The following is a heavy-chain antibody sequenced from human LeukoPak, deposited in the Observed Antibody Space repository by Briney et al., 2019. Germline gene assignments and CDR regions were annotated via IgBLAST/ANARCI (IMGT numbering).Heavy chain of an antibody. D-gene: IGHD3-16*02. CDR2: INPNTCDT. CDR1: GYMFTAYY. J-gene: IGHJ4*02. Sequence: ASVKVSCKASGYMFTAYYMHLLRQAPGPGFEWMGLINPNTCDTSYAQTFHGRVTMTMDTTISAAYMDLNRLISRDATDALSVSYTRYVSWHPFDYWGQGTQVSVSS. V-gene: IGHV1-2*02. CDR3: VSYTRYVSWHPFDY.